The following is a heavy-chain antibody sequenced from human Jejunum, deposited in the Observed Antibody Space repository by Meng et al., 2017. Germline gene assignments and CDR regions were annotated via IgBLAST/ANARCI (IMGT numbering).Heavy chain of an antibody. J-gene: IGHJ4*02. CDR3: ARSTHSSDSE. D-gene: IGHD6-19*01. CDR2: IKEDGSEK. Sequence: LSLTCAASGFTFSNYWMSWVRQAPGKGLEWVAHIKEDGSEKFYVDSVKGRFTTSRDNAKSSLYLQMSSLRAEDTAVYYCARSTHSSDSEWGQGTLVTVSS. CDR1: GFTFSNYW. V-gene: IGHV3-7*01.